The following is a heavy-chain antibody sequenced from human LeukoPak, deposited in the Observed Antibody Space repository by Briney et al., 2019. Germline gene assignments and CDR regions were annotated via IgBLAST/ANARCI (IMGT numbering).Heavy chain of an antibody. D-gene: IGHD2-21*01. J-gene: IGHJ4*02. CDR2: IYTSGTT. CDR3: ARGPYCGGDCYFGY. V-gene: IGHV4-4*07. CDR1: GASISSYS. Sequence: SETLSLTCTVSGASISSYSWSWIRQPAGKGLEWIGRIYTSGTTNYNPSLKSRVTMSVDTSKNQFSLKLSSVTAADTAVCYCARGPYCGGDCYFGYWGQGTLATVSS.